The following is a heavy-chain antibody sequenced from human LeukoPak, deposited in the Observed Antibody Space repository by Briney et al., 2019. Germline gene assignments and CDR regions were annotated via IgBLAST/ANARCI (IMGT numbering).Heavy chain of an antibody. CDR3: ARGTRGLEWLANDAFDI. D-gene: IGHD3-3*01. CDR1: GYSISSGYY. CDR2: IYHSGST. Sequence: SETLSLTCAVSGYSISSGYYWGWIRQPPGKGLEWIGSIYHSGSTYYNPSLKSRVTISVDTSKNQFSLELSSVTAADTAVYYCARGTRGLEWLANDAFDIWGQGTMVTVSS. J-gene: IGHJ3*02. V-gene: IGHV4-38-2*01.